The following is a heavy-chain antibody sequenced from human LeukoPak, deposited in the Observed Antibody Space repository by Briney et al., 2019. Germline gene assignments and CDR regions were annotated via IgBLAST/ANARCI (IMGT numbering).Heavy chain of an antibody. Sequence: GGSLRLSCAASGFTFSTYGMHWVRQAPGKGLEWVAFIRYDGSKKYYADSVKGRFTISRDNSKNTLYLQMNSLRAEDTAVYYCARDRGKIAVVDYWGQGTLVTVSS. CDR3: ARDRGKIAVVDY. D-gene: IGHD6-19*01. CDR2: IRYDGSKK. J-gene: IGHJ4*02. CDR1: GFTFSTYG. V-gene: IGHV3-30*02.